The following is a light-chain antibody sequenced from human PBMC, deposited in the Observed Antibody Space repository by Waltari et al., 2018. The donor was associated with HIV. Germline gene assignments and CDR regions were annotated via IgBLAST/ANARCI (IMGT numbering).Light chain of an antibody. J-gene: IGLJ2*01. CDR3: CSYAGIYTFL. CDR1: SSDVGGHYY. Sequence: QSALTQPRSVSGSPGPSVTIPCTGTSSDVGGHYYVSWYQQHPGKAPKLMIYDVTKRPSGVPDRFSGSKSGNTASLTISGLQAEDEADYYCCSYAGIYTFLFGGGTKLTVL. V-gene: IGLV2-11*01. CDR2: DVT.